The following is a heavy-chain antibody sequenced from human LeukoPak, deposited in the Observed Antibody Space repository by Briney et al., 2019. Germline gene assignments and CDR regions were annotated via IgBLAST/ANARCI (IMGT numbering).Heavy chain of an antibody. CDR2: IIPIFGIA. Sequence: ASVKVSCKASGGTFSSYAISWVRQAPGQGLEWMGRIIPIFGIANYAQKFQGRVTITADKSTSTAYMELRSLRSEDTAVYYCAREGSRDYDVWSGYPNWFDRWGQGTLVTVSS. D-gene: IGHD3-3*01. CDR3: AREGSRDYDVWSGYPNWFDR. V-gene: IGHV1-69*04. CDR1: GGTFSSYA. J-gene: IGHJ5*02.